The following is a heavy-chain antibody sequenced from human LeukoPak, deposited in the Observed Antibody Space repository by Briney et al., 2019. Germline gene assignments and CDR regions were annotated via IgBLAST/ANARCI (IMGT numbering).Heavy chain of an antibody. CDR3: ARDPYYSFDY. D-gene: IGHD2-21*01. J-gene: IGHJ4*02. Sequence: PGGSLRLSCAASGFSLSSYWMSWVRQAPGKGLEWVANIKQDGSEKYYVDSVKGRFTISRDNAKNSLYLQMNSLRAEDTAVYYCARDPYYSFDYWGQGTLVTVSS. V-gene: IGHV3-7*04. CDR2: IKQDGSEK. CDR1: GFSLSSYW.